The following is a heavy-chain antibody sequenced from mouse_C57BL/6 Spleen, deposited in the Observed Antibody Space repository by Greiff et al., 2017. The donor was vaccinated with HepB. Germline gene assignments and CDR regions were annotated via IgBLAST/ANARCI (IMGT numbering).Heavy chain of an antibody. Sequence: QVHVKQSGAELVKPGASVKMSCKASGYTFTSYWITWVKQRPGQGLEWIGDIYPGSGSTNYNEKFKSKATLTVDTSSSTAYMQLSSLTSEDSAVYYCARYDYDGRRAMDYWGQGTSVTVSS. CDR3: ARYDYDGRRAMDY. J-gene: IGHJ4*01. CDR1: GYTFTSYW. CDR2: IYPGSGST. D-gene: IGHD2-4*01. V-gene: IGHV1-55*01.